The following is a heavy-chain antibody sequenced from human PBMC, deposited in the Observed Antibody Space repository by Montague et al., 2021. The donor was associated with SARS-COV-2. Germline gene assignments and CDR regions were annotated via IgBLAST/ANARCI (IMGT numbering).Heavy chain of an antibody. D-gene: IGHD2-15*01. CDR3: GRGVVAATPVVDY. Sequence: SETLSLTCTVSGDSISSFYWNWIRQHAGKGLEWIGRIYASGGTNYNPSLKSRVTMSVETSKNQFSLKLNSVTAADTAVYYCGRGVVAATPVVDYWGRGTLVTVSS. CDR1: GDSISSFY. J-gene: IGHJ4*02. CDR2: IYASGGT. V-gene: IGHV4-4*07.